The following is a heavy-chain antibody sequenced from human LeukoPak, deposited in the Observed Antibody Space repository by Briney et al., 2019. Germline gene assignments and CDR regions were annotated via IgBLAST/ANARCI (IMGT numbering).Heavy chain of an antibody. CDR3: ARQTGSGLFILP. CDR2: INHSGST. Sequence: SETLSPTCAVYGGSFSGYYWTWIRQPPGKGLEWIGEINHSGSTNYNPSLKSQVSISIDTSKNQFSLRLTSVTAADTAVYYCARQTGSGLFILPGGQGTLVTVSS. CDR1: GGSFSGYY. V-gene: IGHV4-34*01. J-gene: IGHJ4*02. D-gene: IGHD3/OR15-3a*01.